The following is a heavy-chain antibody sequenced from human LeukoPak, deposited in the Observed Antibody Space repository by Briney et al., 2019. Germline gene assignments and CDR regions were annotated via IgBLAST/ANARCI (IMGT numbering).Heavy chain of an antibody. CDR3: ARAPDWYFDL. Sequence: SQTLSLNCTVSGGSISSVSYYRSWTRQPPGKVLEWIGRIYTSGSTNYNPSVKSRVTISVDTSKNQFSLKLSSVTAADTAVYYCARAPDWYFDLWGRGTLVTVSS. V-gene: IGHV4-61*02. J-gene: IGHJ2*01. D-gene: IGHD2-2*01. CDR1: GGSISSVSYY. CDR2: IYTSGST.